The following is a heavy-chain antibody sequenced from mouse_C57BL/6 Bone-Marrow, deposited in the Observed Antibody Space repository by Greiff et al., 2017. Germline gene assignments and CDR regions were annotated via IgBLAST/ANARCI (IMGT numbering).Heavy chain of an antibody. CDR3: SSFDGNYFDF. V-gene: IGHV14-4*01. D-gene: IGHD2-3*01. CDR2: IDPEIGDT. J-gene: IGHJ2*01. Sequence: EVKLQESGAELVRPGASVKLSCTASGFNIKDDYIHWVKQRPEQGLEWIGWIDPEIGDTEYASKFQGKATITSDTSSNPAYLQLSSLTSEDTAVYYCSSFDGNYFDFGGQGTPLTVAS. CDR1: GFNIKDDY.